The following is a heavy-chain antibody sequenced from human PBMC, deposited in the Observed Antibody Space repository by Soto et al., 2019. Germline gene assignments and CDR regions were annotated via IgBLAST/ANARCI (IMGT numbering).Heavy chain of an antibody. CDR1: GFTFSDYY. CDR3: ASSPSSYGDFDY. Sequence: QVQLVESGGGLVKPGGSLRLSCAASGFTFSDYYMSWIRQAPGKGLEWVSYISTSGSPIYYTDSVKGRFTISRDNAKNSLYLQMNSLRAEDTAVYYCASSPSSYGDFDYWGQGTLVTVSS. CDR2: ISTSGSPI. V-gene: IGHV3-11*01. J-gene: IGHJ4*02. D-gene: IGHD4-17*01.